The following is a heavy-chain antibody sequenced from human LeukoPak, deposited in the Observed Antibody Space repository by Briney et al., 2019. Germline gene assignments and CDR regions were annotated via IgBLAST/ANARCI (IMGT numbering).Heavy chain of an antibody. J-gene: IGHJ4*02. CDR2: ISGSGGST. CDR1: GFTFSTYA. CDR3: ARGTRAAAGTGDDY. Sequence: GGSLRLSCAASGFTFSTYAMSWVRQAPGKGLEWVSEISGSGGSTYYADSVKGRFTISRHNSKNTLYLQMNSLRAEDTAVYYCARGTRAAAGTGDDYWGQGTLVTVSS. V-gene: IGHV3-23*01. D-gene: IGHD6-13*01.